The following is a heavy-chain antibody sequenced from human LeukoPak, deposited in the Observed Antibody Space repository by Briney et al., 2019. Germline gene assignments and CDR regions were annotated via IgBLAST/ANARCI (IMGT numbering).Heavy chain of an antibody. Sequence: GGSLRLSCAASGFTFSSYAMHWVRQAPGKGLEWVAVISYDGSNKYYADSVKGRFTISRDNSKNTLYLQMNSLRAEDTAVYYCAGRWETYYYDSSGYYSDWGQGTLVTVSS. V-gene: IGHV3-30-3*01. CDR2: ISYDGSNK. CDR3: AGRWETYYYDSSGYYSD. J-gene: IGHJ4*02. CDR1: GFTFSSYA. D-gene: IGHD3-22*01.